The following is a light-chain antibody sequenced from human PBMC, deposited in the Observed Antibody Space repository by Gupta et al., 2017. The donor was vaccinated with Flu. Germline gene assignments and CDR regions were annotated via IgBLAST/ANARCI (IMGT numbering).Light chain of an antibody. V-gene: IGLV1-44*01. CDR1: NSNIVFNA. Sequence: QPVLTKPPSASEAPGQRVTISCSGVNSNIVFNAVNWYQQFPGAAPKLLIYSNDQQPSGVPARFSGSKSDTSASRAISGLQSEDDAIYYCAAWDDSLNGHWVFGGGTKLTVL. CDR3: AAWDDSLNGHWV. J-gene: IGLJ3*02. CDR2: SND.